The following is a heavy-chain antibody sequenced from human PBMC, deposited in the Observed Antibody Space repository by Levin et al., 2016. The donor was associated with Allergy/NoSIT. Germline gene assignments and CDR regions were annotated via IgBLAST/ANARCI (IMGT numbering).Heavy chain of an antibody. Sequence: GESLKISCAASGFTFSSYWMSWVRQAPGKGLEWVANIKQDGSEKYYVDSVKGRFTISRDNAKNSLYLQMNSLRAEDTAVYYCARDMGGGWLLVYYGMDVWGQGTTVTVSS. D-gene: IGHD3-22*01. J-gene: IGHJ6*02. V-gene: IGHV3-7*01. CDR2: IKQDGSEK. CDR1: GFTFSSYW. CDR3: ARDMGGGWLLVYYGMDV.